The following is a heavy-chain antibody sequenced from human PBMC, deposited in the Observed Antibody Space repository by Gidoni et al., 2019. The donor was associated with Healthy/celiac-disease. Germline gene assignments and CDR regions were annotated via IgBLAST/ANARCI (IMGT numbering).Heavy chain of an antibody. CDR3: ARDFYGSGSYPRRDDAFDI. J-gene: IGHJ3*02. Sequence: EVPLVESGGGLVKPGGSLRLSCAASGFTFISYSMNWVRQAPGKGLDWGSSISSSSSYIYYADSVKGRFTISRDNAKNSRYLQMNSLRAEDTAVYYCARDFYGSGSYPRRDDAFDIWGQGTMVTVSS. V-gene: IGHV3-21*01. CDR2: ISSSSSYI. CDR1: GFTFISYS. D-gene: IGHD3-10*01.